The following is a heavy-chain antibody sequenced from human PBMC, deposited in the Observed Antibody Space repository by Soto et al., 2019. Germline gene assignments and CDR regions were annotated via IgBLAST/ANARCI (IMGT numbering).Heavy chain of an antibody. CDR2: INHSGST. J-gene: IGHJ5*02. V-gene: IGHV4-34*01. CDR3: ARGPKTYYYDSSGYYYGWFDP. CDR1: GGSFSGYY. Sequence: SSETLSLTCAVYGGSFSGYYWSWIRQPPGKGLEWIGEINHSGSTNYNPSLKSRVTISVDTSKNQFSLKLSSVTAADTAVYYCARGPKTYYYDSSGYYYGWFDPWGQGTLVTVSS. D-gene: IGHD3-22*01.